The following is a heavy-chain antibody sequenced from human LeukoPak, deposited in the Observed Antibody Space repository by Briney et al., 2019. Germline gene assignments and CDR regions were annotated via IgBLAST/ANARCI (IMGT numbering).Heavy chain of an antibody. CDR1: GFTFSDYA. J-gene: IGHJ4*02. Sequence: PGGSLRLSCAASGFTFSDYAMHWVRQAPGKGLECVAFIRSDESGKNYADSVKGRFTISRDNSKNIVYLQMNSLRVEDTAVYYCANRQTTTENYWGQGTLVSVSS. CDR2: IRSDESGK. V-gene: IGHV3-30*02. D-gene: IGHD1-26*01. CDR3: ANRQTTTENY.